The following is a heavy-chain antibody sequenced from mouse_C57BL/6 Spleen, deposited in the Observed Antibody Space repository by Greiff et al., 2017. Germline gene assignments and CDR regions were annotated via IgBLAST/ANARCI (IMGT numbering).Heavy chain of an antibody. CDR3: ARGAIYYGNPSNFDY. D-gene: IGHD2-1*01. Sequence: EVHLVESGGGLVKPGGSLKLSCAASGFPFSDYGMHWVRQAPEKGLEWVAYISSGSSTIYYADTVKGRFTISSDNAKNTLFLQMTSLRSEDTAMYYCARGAIYYGNPSNFDYWGQGTTLTVSS. J-gene: IGHJ2*01. CDR2: ISSGSSTI. V-gene: IGHV5-17*01. CDR1: GFPFSDYG.